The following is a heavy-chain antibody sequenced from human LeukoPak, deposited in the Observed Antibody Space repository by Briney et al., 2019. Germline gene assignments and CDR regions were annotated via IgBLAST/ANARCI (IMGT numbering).Heavy chain of an antibody. CDR3: ARIPIESSSGWYFFDY. V-gene: IGHV2-70*04. CDR1: GFSLSTSGMR. Sequence: SGPTLVNPTQPLTLTCTFSGFSLSTSGMRVSWIRQPPGKALEWLALIDWDDDKFYSTSLKTRLTISKDTSKNQVVLTMTNMDPVDTATYYCARIPIESSSGWYFFDYWGQGTLVTVSS. J-gene: IGHJ4*02. D-gene: IGHD6-13*01. CDR2: IDWDDDK.